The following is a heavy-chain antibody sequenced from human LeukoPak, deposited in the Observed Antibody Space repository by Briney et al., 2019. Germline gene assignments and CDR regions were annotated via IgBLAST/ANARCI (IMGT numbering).Heavy chain of an antibody. J-gene: IGHJ3*02. V-gene: IGHV1-2*02. CDR1: GYTFTAYY. CDR3: ARDRSSSSGVNAFDI. D-gene: IGHD6-13*01. Sequence: ASVNVSFKASGYTFTAYYIHWVRQAPGQGLEWMGWMNPNSGATNYAQEFQGRVTMTRDTSISTAYMELSRLTSDDTAVYYCARDRSSSSGVNAFDIWGQGTMVTVSS. CDR2: MNPNSGAT.